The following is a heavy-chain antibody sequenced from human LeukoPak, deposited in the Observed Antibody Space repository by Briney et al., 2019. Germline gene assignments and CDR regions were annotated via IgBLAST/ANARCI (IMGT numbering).Heavy chain of an antibody. J-gene: IGHJ4*01. V-gene: IGHV4-34*01. CDR2: INHSGNT. CDR1: GGSLSGYY. CDR3: ARGQLLQRN. Sequence: PSETLSLTCAVFGGSLSGYYWTWIRQPPGKGLEWIGEINHSGNTDYSPPLKSRVTISVDTSKNQFSLRLTSVTAADTAVYYCARGQLLQRNWGHGTLVTVSS. D-gene: IGHD1-26*01.